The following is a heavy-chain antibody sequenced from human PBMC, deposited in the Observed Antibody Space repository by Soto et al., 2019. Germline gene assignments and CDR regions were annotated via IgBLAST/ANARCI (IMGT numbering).Heavy chain of an antibody. J-gene: IGHJ1*01. V-gene: IGHV3-33*01. CDR3: ARDPPLQH. Sequence: QVQLVESGGGVVQPGRSLRLSCAASGFTFSSYGMHWVRQAPGKGLEWVAVIWYDGSNKYYAESVKGRFTISRDNSKSTLYLQMNSLRDEDTAVYYCARDPPLQHWGQGTLVTVSS. CDR1: GFTFSSYG. CDR2: IWYDGSNK.